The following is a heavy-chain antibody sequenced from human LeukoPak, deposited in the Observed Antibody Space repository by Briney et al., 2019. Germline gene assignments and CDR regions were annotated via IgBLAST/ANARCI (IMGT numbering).Heavy chain of an antibody. V-gene: IGHV3-23*01. Sequence: GGSLRLSCAASGFTFSSYDMSWVRQAPGKGLEWVSAISGSGGTTYYADSVKGRFTISRDNSKNTLYLQMNSLRAEDTAVYYCAKDRYVGLAHWGQGTLVTVSS. CDR3: AKDRYVGLAH. J-gene: IGHJ4*02. CDR1: GFTFSSYD. CDR2: ISGSGGTT. D-gene: IGHD1-1*01.